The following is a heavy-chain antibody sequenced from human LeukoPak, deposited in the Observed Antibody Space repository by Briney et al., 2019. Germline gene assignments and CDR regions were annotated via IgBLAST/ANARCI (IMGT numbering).Heavy chain of an antibody. Sequence: SETLSLTCTVSGGSISSSSYYWSWIRQPPGKGLEWIGEINHSGSTNYNPSLKSRVTISVDTSKNQFSLKLSSVTAADTAVYYCARAYRWGDYFDYWGQGTLVTVSS. CDR2: INHSGST. CDR3: ARAYRWGDYFDY. CDR1: GGSISSSSYY. J-gene: IGHJ4*02. V-gene: IGHV4-39*07. D-gene: IGHD3-16*01.